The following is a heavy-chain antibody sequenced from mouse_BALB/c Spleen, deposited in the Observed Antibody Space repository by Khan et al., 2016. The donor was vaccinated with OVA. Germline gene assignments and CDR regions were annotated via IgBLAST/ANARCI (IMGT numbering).Heavy chain of an antibody. CDR1: GFSLTNYG. J-gene: IGHJ4*01. CDR3: ARFTTATRNYYTMDY. V-gene: IGHV2-3*01. CDR2: IWGDGNT. Sequence: QVQLKESGPGLVAPSQSLSITCTVSGFSLTNYGVNWIRQPPGEGLEWLGVIWGDGNTNFHSALISRLSIRKDNSKNQVFLTLNSLQTDDTATYYCARFTTATRNYYTMDYWGQGTSVTVSS. D-gene: IGHD1-2*01.